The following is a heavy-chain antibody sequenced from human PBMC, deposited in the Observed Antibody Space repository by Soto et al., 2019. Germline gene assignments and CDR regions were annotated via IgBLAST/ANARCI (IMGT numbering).Heavy chain of an antibody. V-gene: IGHV4-61*01. D-gene: IGHD3-16*01. CDR2: IYYSGST. CDR3: ARMERGYFDY. CDR1: GGSVSSGSYY. J-gene: IGHJ4*02. Sequence: SETLSLTCTVSGGSVSSGSYYWSWIRQPPGKGLEWIGYIYYSGSTNYNPSLKSRVTISVDTSKNQFSLKLSSVTAADTAVYYCARMERGYFDYWGQGTLVTVSS.